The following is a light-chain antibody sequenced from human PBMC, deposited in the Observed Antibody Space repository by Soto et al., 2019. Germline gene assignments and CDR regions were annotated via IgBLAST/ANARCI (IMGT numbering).Light chain of an antibody. V-gene: IGLV6-57*04. Sequence: NFMLTQPHSVSESPGKTVTISCTRGSGSIARNYVQWYQQRPGSAPTTLIYEDNQRPSGVPDRFSGSIDSSSNSASLTISGLKTEDEADYYCQSYDSSNPVVFGGGTKLTVL. J-gene: IGLJ2*01. CDR1: SGSIARNY. CDR2: EDN. CDR3: QSYDSSNPVV.